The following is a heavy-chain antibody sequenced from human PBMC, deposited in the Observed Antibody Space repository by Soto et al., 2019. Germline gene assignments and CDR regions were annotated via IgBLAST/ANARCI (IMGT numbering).Heavy chain of an antibody. CDR1: GGSFSGYY. J-gene: IGHJ3*02. Sequence: QVQLQQWGAGLLKPSETLSLTCAVYGGSFSGYYWSWIRQPPGKGLEWIGEINHSGSTNYNPSLKCRVNIFLCTSKNRITLKLSPVTAANMAVYYGARAESSGPRDGFAFDSWGQGTMVTVSS. D-gene: IGHD3-22*01. CDR2: INHSGST. CDR3: ARAESSGPRDGFAFDS. V-gene: IGHV4-34*01.